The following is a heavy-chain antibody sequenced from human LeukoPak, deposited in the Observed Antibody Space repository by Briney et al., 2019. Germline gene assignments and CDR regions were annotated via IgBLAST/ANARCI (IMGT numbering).Heavy chain of an antibody. CDR1: GDSISSSSYY. V-gene: IGHV4-39*07. D-gene: IGHD4-23*01. Sequence: SETLSLTCTVSGDSISSSSYYWGWIRQPPGTGLEWIGSIYYSGSTYYNPSLKSRVTISVDTSKNQFSLKLSSVTAADTAVYYCATLALTLLGFDPWGQGTLVTVSS. CDR2: IYYSGST. CDR3: ATLALTLLGFDP. J-gene: IGHJ5*02.